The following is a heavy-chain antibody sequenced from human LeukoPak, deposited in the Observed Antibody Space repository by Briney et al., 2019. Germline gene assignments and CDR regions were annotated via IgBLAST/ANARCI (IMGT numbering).Heavy chain of an antibody. V-gene: IGHV3-21*01. CDR2: ISSSSYI. CDR1: GFTFSSYS. Sequence: PGGSLRLSCAASGFTFSSYSMNWVRQAPGKGLEWVSSISSSSYIYYADSVKGRFTISRDNAKNSLYLQMNSLRAEDTAVYYCARDKGKAAYYFDYWGQGTLVTVSS. CDR3: ARDKGKAAYYFDY. D-gene: IGHD6-25*01. J-gene: IGHJ4*02.